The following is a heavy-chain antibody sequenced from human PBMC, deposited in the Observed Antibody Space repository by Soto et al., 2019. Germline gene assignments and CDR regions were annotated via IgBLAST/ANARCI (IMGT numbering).Heavy chain of an antibody. Sequence: SETXSLTCAVYGGSFSGYYWSWIRQPPGKGLERIGEINHSGSTNYNPSLKSRVTISVDTSMNQFSLKLSSVTAADTAVYYCARDSSSCFLNWFDPWGQETLVTVSS. J-gene: IGHJ5*02. CDR2: INHSGST. D-gene: IGHD6-13*01. CDR3: ARDSSSCFLNWFDP. V-gene: IGHV4-34*01. CDR1: GGSFSGYY.